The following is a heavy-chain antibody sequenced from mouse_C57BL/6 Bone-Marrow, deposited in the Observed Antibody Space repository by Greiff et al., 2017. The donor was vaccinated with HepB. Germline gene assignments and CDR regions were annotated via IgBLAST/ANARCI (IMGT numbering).Heavy chain of an antibody. CDR2: IYPGGGYT. V-gene: IGHV1-63*01. Sequence: QVQLQQSGAELVRPGTSVKMSCKASGYTFTNYWIGWAKQRPGHGLEWIVDIYPGGGYTDYNEKFKGKATLTSDKSSSTAYMQLSSLTSEDSAIYYCARDGPTGAWFAYWGQGTLVTVSA. D-gene: IGHD4-1*01. J-gene: IGHJ3*01. CDR1: GYTFTNYW. CDR3: ARDGPTGAWFAY.